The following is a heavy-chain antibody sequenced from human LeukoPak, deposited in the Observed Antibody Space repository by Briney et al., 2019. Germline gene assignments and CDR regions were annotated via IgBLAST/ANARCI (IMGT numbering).Heavy chain of an antibody. D-gene: IGHD3-22*01. V-gene: IGHV1-2*02. CDR1: GYTYTGYY. Sequence: ASVTVSCKASGYTYTGYYMHWVRQAPGQGLEWMGWINPNSGGTNYAQRFQDRVTMTRDTSISTVYMELNRLRSDETAVYYCARGSYHIRGFCDYWGQGTLVTVSS. J-gene: IGHJ4*02. CDR2: INPNSGGT. CDR3: ARGSYHIRGFCDY.